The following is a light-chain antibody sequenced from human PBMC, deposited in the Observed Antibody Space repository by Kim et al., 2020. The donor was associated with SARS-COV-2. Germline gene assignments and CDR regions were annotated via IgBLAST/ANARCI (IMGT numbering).Light chain of an antibody. CDR2: FAS. V-gene: IGKV1-13*02. CDR1: QDINSA. Sequence: AIQLTQSPSSLSASVGDRVTLTCRTSQDINSALAWYQLKPGKAPKLLIYFASTLESGVPSRFSGSGSGTDFTLTISSLQPEDVATYCCQQFHTYPLTFVGGTKVDIK. CDR3: QQFHTYPLT. J-gene: IGKJ4*01.